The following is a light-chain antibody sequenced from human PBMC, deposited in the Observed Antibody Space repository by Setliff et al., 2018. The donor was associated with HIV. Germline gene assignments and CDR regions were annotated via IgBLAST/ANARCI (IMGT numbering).Light chain of an antibody. J-gene: IGLJ1*01. CDR1: SGDVGRYNL. Sequence: QSALTKPASVSGSPGQSITISCTGTSGDVGRYNLVSWYQQQPGKPPKLMIYQVSKRPSGVSNRFSGSKSGNTASLTISGLQAEDEADYYCCSNTGSNTYVFGTGTKVTVL. CDR2: QVS. V-gene: IGLV2-23*02. CDR3: CSNTGSNTYV.